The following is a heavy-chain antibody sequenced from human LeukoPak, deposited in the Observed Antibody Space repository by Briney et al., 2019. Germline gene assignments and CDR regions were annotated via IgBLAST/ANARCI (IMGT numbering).Heavy chain of an antibody. CDR2: INHSGST. CDR1: VGSFSSYY. D-gene: IGHD4-11*01. Sequence: PSETLSLTCAVYVGSFSSYYWSWIRQPPGKGLEWIGEINHSGSTNYNPSLKSRVTISVDTSKNQFSLKLSSVTAADTAVYYCARGRSYSNYRIGGFDPWGQRTLVTVSS. J-gene: IGHJ5*02. V-gene: IGHV4-34*01. CDR3: ARGRSYSNYRIGGFDP.